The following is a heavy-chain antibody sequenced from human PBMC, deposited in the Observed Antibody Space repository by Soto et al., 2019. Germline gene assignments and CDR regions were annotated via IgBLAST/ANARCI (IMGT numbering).Heavy chain of an antibody. Sequence: SETLSLTCTVSGGSINSGAHYWSWLRQHPGKGLEWIGYIYYSGDTQYNPSLKSRVTISLDTSKKQLTLKLKSVTTADSAVYYCVRVESASLLDYWGQGTLVTVSS. J-gene: IGHJ4*02. V-gene: IGHV4-31*03. CDR1: GGSINSGAHY. CDR2: IYYSGDT. CDR3: VRVESASLLDY. D-gene: IGHD2-2*01.